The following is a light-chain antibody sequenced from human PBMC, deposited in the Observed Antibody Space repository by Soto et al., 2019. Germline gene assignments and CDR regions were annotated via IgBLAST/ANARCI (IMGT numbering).Light chain of an antibody. J-gene: IGKJ4*01. CDR3: QKYYNWPLT. Sequence: VMTQSPATLSVSPGDSATLSCRASQSVSSNLAWYQQKPGQAPRLLIYGESTRATGIPDRLSGSGSGTELNLTISRLQSEDFAVYYCQKYYNWPLTFGGGTKVDIK. CDR1: QSVSSN. CDR2: GES. V-gene: IGKV3-15*01.